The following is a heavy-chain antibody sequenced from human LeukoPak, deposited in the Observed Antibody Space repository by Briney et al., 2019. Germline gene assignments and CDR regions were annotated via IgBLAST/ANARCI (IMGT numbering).Heavy chain of an antibody. CDR2: ISNSGASI. Sequence: GGSLRLSCAASGFAFRNCNMNWVRQAPGKGLEWVSHISNSGASIYYADSLRGRFTISRDNAKNSLYLQINSLRDEDTAVYYCARDMMGELPFDYWGQGTLVTVSS. CDR3: ARDMMGELPFDY. CDR1: GFAFRNCN. D-gene: IGHD1-26*01. V-gene: IGHV3-48*02. J-gene: IGHJ4*02.